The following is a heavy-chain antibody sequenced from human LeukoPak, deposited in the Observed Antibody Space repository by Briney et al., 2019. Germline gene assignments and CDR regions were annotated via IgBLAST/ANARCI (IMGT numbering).Heavy chain of an antibody. CDR1: GYSFTSYW. Sequence: GESLKISCKGSGYSFTSYWIGWVRQMPGKGLEWMGIIYPGDSDTRYSPSFQGQVTISADTSISTAYLQWSSLKASDTAMYYCARHWVPRTTSAYYYYGMDVWGQGTTVTVSS. CDR2: IYPGDSDT. V-gene: IGHV5-51*01. J-gene: IGHJ6*02. D-gene: IGHD1-7*01. CDR3: ARHWVPRTTSAYYYYGMDV.